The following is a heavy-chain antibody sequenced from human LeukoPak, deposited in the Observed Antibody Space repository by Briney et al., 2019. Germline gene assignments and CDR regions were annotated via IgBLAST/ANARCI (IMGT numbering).Heavy chain of an antibody. D-gene: IGHD5-12*01. V-gene: IGHV3-74*01. CDR2: INIEGSST. CDR1: GFTFTSHW. J-gene: IGHJ4*02. CDR3: ARDRGPNILANVVDY. Sequence: GGSLRLSCAASGFTFTSHWMHWVRQAPGKGLVWVSRINIEGSSTNYADSVKGRFTISRDNAKDTLYLQMSSLRAEDSALYYCARDRGPNILANVVDYWGQGALVTVSS.